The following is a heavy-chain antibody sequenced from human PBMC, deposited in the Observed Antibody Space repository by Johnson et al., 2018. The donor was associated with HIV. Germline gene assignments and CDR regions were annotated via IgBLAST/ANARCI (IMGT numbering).Heavy chain of an antibody. CDR1: GFTVSSNY. CDR3: AREVAGGAFVM. D-gene: IGHD2-15*01. CDR2: IGTAGDT. J-gene: IGHJ3*02. Sequence: VQLVESGGGLVQPGGSLRLSCAASGFTVSSNYMSWVRQAPGKGLEWVSAIGTAGDTYYPGSVKGRFTISRENAKNSLYLQMNSLRAGDTAVYYCAREVAGGAFVMWGRGTMVTVSS. V-gene: IGHV3-13*01.